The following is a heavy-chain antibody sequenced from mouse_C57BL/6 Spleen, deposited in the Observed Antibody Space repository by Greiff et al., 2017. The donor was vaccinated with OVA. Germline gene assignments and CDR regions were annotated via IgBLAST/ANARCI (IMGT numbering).Heavy chain of an antibody. CDR3: ARGDYYGSGDYGMDY. J-gene: IGHJ4*01. CDR2: IYPGGGHT. V-gene: IGHV1-76*01. Sequence: QVQLQQSGAELVRPGASVKLSCKASGYTFTDYYIHWVKPRPGQGLEWIARIYPGGGHTYYNEKFKGKATLTAEKSSSTSYMQLSSLTSEESAVDGVARGDYYGSGDYGMDYWGQGTSVTVSS. CDR1: GYTFTDYY. D-gene: IGHD1-1*01.